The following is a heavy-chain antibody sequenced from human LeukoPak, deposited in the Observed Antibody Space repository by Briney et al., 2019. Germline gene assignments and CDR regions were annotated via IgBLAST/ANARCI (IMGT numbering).Heavy chain of an antibody. J-gene: IGHJ4*02. CDR1: GGSISSGGYY. V-gene: IGHV4-31*03. CDR2: IYYSGST. D-gene: IGHD3-16*02. CDR3: ARDLGVYYDYVWGSYRDYYFDY. Sequence: SETLSLTCTVSGGSISSGGYYWSWIRQHPGKGLEWIGYIYYSGSTYYNPSLKSRVTISVDTSKNQFSLKLSSVTAADTAVYYCARDLGVYYDYVWGSYRDYYFDYWGQGTLVTVSS.